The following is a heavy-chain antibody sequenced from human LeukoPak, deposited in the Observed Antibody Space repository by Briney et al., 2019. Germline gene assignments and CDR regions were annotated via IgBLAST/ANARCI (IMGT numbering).Heavy chain of an antibody. CDR3: ATVCGGHVVAC. Sequence: AGSLTLAWAASGFTLSSTYISWVRQAPGKGLEWVSVIYSGGSTYYADSVKGRFTISRDNSKNTLYHQMNSLRADDTAVYYCATVCGGHVVACWGEATQVTVAS. CDR1: GFTLSSTY. V-gene: IGHV3-66*01. CDR2: IYSGGST. J-gene: IGHJ1*01. D-gene: IGHD2-21*01.